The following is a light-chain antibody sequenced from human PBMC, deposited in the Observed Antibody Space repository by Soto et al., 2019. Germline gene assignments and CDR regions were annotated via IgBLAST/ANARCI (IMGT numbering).Light chain of an antibody. CDR1: QTVSSS. V-gene: IGKV3-11*01. CDR3: QQYGRSPFT. CDR2: EAS. Sequence: EIVLTQSPATLSLSPGERATLSCRASQTVSSSLAWYQQKPGQAPRLLIYEASNRATGIPARFSGSGSGTDFTLTISRLEPEDFAVYYCQQYGRSPFTFGPGTKVDIK. J-gene: IGKJ3*01.